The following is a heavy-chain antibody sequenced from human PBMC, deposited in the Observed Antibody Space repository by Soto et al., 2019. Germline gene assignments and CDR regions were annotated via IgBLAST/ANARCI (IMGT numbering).Heavy chain of an antibody. J-gene: IGHJ4*02. Sequence: QVQLVESGGGLVKPGGSPRLSCAASGFTFSDYYMSWIRQAPGKGLEWVSYISSSGSTIYYADSVKGRFTISRDNAKNSLYLQMNSLRAEDTAVYYCARDPPNYCSSTSCYKYYFDYWGQGTLVTVSS. CDR1: GFTFSDYY. D-gene: IGHD2-2*01. CDR2: ISSSGSTI. CDR3: ARDPPNYCSSTSCYKYYFDY. V-gene: IGHV3-11*01.